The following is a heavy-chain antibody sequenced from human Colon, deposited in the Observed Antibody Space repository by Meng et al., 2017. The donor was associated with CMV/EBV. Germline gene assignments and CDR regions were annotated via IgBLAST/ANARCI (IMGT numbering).Heavy chain of an antibody. V-gene: IGHV1-2*02. D-gene: IGHD3-22*01. CDR2: INPNSGGT. Sequence: VQLGYGMKTLVSSVMVHGKASEDTFTGYNRHRVRLAPGEGIEWMGWINPNSGGTDYAQKLQGRVTMTRDTSITTAYMELSRLRSDDTAVYYCARDWYPGDRRGSFDYWGQGTLVTVSS. CDR1: EDTFTGYN. J-gene: IGHJ4*02. CDR3: ARDWYPGDRRGSFDY.